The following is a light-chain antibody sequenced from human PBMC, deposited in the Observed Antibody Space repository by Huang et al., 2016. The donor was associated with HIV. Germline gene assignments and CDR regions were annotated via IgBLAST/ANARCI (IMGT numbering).Light chain of an antibody. CDR2: GST. CDR3: QQYNNWHLT. J-gene: IGKJ4*01. V-gene: IGKV3-15*01. CDR1: QSVSTN. Sequence: IVMTQTPATLPASPGGRATLSCRASQSVSTNLAWYQQKPGQTPRLIIYGSTTRATGVPARFSGSGSGTDFTLTINSLQSEDFGIYYCQQYNNWHLTFGGGTKV.